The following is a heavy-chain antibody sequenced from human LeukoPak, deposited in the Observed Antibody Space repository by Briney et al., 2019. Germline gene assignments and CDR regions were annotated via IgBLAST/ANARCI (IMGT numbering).Heavy chain of an antibody. CDR1: GFTFNTYA. V-gene: IGHV3-23*01. CDR2: ISGGVGGT. Sequence: GGSLRLSCAASGFTFNTYAMSWVRQAPGKGLEWVSAISGGVGGTYYADSVKGRFTISTDNSKNTLCLQMNSLRAEDTAVYYCAKHRSSSSWAPFDYWGQGTLVTVSS. J-gene: IGHJ4*02. CDR3: AKHRSSSSWAPFDY. D-gene: IGHD6-13*01.